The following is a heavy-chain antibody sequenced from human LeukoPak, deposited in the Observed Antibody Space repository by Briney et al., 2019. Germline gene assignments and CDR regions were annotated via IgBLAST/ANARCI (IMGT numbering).Heavy chain of an antibody. CDR3: MSAHGY. CDR1: GYSFSSNM. CDR2: ILPGGSES. Sequence: GGSLRLSCVVSGYSFSSNMMTWVRQAPGKGLEWVATILPGGSESYRVDSVKGRFTISRDNAKNSLYLQMNSLRAEDTAVYYCMSAHGYCGQGTLVTVSS. V-gene: IGHV3-7*01. J-gene: IGHJ4*02.